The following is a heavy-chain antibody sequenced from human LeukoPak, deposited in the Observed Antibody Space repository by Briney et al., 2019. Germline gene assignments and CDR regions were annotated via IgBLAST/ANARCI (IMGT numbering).Heavy chain of an antibody. D-gene: IGHD6-19*01. V-gene: IGHV4-59*01. CDR2: IYYSGST. J-gene: IGHJ6*02. Sequence: SETLSLTCTVSGGSISSYYWSWIRQPPGKGLEWIGYIYYSGSTNYNPSLKSRVTISVDTSKNQFSLKLSSVTAADTAVYYCARDAGPGWYWIRDGMDVWGQGTTVTVSS. CDR3: ARDAGPGWYWIRDGMDV. CDR1: GGSISSYY.